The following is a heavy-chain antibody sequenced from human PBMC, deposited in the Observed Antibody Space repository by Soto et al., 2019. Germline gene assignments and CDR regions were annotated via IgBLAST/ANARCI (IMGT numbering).Heavy chain of an antibody. V-gene: IGHV2-5*02. CDR3: AHSLYYGSGSYPYFDY. CDR1: GFSLNNNGVG. J-gene: IGHJ4*02. CDR2: IYWDDDK. Sequence: SGPTLVNPTQTLTLTCTFSGFSLNNNGVGVGWLRQPPGEALEWLALIYWDDDKRYSPSLKSRLTITKDTSKNQVVLTMTNMDPVDTATYYCAHSLYYGSGSYPYFDYWGQGTLVTVSS. D-gene: IGHD3-10*01.